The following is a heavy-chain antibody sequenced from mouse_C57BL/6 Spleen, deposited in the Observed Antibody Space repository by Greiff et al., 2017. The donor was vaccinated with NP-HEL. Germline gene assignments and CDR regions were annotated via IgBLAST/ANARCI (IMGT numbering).Heavy chain of an antibody. CDR1: GYAFSSYW. D-gene: IGHD1-1*01. CDR2: IYPGDGDT. J-gene: IGHJ4*01. CDR3: ARCYYGSSYIYYYAMDY. V-gene: IGHV1-80*01. Sequence: QVQLQQSGAELVKPGASVKISCKASGYAFSSYWMNWVKQRPGKGLEWIGQIYPGDGDTNYNGKFKGKATLTADKSSSTAYMKLSSLTSEDSAVYFCARCYYGSSYIYYYAMDYWGQGTSVTVSS.